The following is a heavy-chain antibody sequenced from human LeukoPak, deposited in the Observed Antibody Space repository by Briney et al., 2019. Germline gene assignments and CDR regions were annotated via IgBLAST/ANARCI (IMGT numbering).Heavy chain of an antibody. Sequence: GGSLRLSCAASGSSFDNYAMNWVRQAPGKGLEWVSSISGRGKNTYYADSVKGRFSVSRDNSKNTLYLQMSSLRAEDTAIYYCARHTRYDFWSGYYKDYYYYGMDVWGQGTTVAVSS. CDR1: GSSFDNYA. CDR2: ISGRGKNT. D-gene: IGHD3-3*01. V-gene: IGHV3-23*01. J-gene: IGHJ6*02. CDR3: ARHTRYDFWSGYYKDYYYYGMDV.